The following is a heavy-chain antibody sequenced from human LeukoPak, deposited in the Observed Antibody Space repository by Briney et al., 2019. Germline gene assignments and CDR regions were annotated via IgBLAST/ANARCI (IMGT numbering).Heavy chain of an antibody. CDR2: IYYSGST. CDR1: GGSISSSSYY. V-gene: IGHV4-39*07. J-gene: IGHJ4*02. CDR3: ARVSDSNHSGGDY. D-gene: IGHD3-22*01. Sequence: PSGTLSLTCTVSGGSISSSSYYWGWIRQPPGKGLEWIGSIYYSGSTYYNPSLKSRVTISVDTSKNQFSLKLSSVTAADTAVYYCARVSDSNHSGGDYWGQGTLVTVSS.